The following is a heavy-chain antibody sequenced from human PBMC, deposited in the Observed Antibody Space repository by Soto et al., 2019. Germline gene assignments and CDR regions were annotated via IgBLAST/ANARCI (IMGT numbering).Heavy chain of an antibody. J-gene: IGHJ6*02. V-gene: IGHV3-30*18. Sequence: QVQLVESGGGVVQPGRSLRLSCAASGFTFSDFGMHWARQAPGKGLEWVAAISHDGTNQYYGDSVKGRFSISRDHSNNRLSLQMNNLRVEDTAIYYCAKETRSRAVTATRVNGMDVWGQGTTVTVSS. D-gene: IGHD4-17*01. CDR2: ISHDGTNQ. CDR1: GFTFSDFG. CDR3: AKETRSRAVTATRVNGMDV.